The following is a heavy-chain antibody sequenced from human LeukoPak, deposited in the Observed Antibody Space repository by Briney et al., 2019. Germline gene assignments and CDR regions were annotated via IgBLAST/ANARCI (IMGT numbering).Heavy chain of an antibody. CDR3: AASVSGMVPFDN. CDR2: ISGSGGST. Sequence: TGGSLRLSCAASGFTFSSYAMNWVRQAPGKGLEWVSAISGSGGSTYYADSVKGRFTISRDNSKNTLYLQMNSLRPEDTAVYYCAASVSGMVPFDNWGQGTLVTVSS. CDR1: GFTFSSYA. D-gene: IGHD3-10*01. V-gene: IGHV3-23*01. J-gene: IGHJ4*02.